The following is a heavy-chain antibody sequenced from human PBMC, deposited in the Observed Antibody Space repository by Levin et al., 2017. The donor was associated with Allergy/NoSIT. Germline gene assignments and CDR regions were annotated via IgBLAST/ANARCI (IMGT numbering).Heavy chain of an antibody. J-gene: IGHJ4*02. V-gene: IGHV5-51*01. CDR2: IYPGDSDT. D-gene: IGHD2-21*01. CDR3: ARQDANCGGDCYFDY. CDR1: GYSFISYW. Sequence: GESLKISCTGSGYSFISYWIGWVRQMPGKGLEWVGIIYPGDSDTRYSPSFQGQVTISADKSISTAYLQWSSLKASDTAIYYCARQDANCGGDCYFDYWGQGTLVTVSS.